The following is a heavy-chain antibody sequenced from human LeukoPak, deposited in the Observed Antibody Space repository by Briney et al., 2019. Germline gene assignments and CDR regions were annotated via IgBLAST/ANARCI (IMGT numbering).Heavy chain of an antibody. CDR1: GGSISSYY. Sequence: SETLSLTCTVSGGSISSYYWSWIRQSPGKGLEWIGNIYYSGITNYNPSLKNRGTISVDTSKNHFPLQLRSVTAADTAVYYCAREVGATHYWGQGTLVTVSS. CDR3: AREVGATHY. CDR2: IYYSGIT. V-gene: IGHV4-59*01. J-gene: IGHJ4*02. D-gene: IGHD1-26*01.